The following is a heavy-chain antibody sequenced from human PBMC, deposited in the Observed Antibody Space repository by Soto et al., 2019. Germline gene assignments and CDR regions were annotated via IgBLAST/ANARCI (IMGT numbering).Heavy chain of an antibody. CDR1: GGSISDYQ. CDR2: IYYSGRT. J-gene: IGHJ4*02. CDR3: ARMRGLGEISPYLDY. V-gene: IGHV4-59*01. D-gene: IGHD3-16*01. Sequence: QVQLQESGPGLAKPSETLSLTCSISGGSISDYQWNWIRQPPGKGPEWIGYIYYSGRTNYNPSLKSRLTISLDTSTRQFSLRLRSVTAADTAVYYCARMRGLGEISPYLDYWGQGALVTVSS.